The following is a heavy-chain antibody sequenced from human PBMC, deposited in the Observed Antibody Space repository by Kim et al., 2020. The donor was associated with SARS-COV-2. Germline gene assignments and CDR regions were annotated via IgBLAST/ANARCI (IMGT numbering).Heavy chain of an antibody. V-gene: IGHV4-34*01. D-gene: IGHD3-10*01. CDR3: ASSPRLSMVRGVGGY. J-gene: IGHJ4*02. CDR1: GGSFSGYY. CDR2: INHSGST. Sequence: SETLSLTCAVYGGSFSGYYWSWIRQPPGKGLEWIGEINHSGSTNYNPSLKSRVTISVDTSKNQFSLKLSSVTAADTAVYYCASSPRLSMVRGVGGYWGQGTLVTVSS.